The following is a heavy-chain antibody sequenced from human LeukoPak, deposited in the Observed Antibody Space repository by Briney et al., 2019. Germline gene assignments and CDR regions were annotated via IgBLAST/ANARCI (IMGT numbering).Heavy chain of an antibody. CDR1: GGTFSSYA. D-gene: IGHD5-12*01. V-gene: IGHV1-69*06. Sequence: SVKVSCKASGGTFSSYAISWVRQAPGQGLEWMGGIIPIFGTANYAQKFQGRVTITADKSTSTAYMELSSLRSEDTAVYYCARARGYDRYPDDAFDIWGQGTMVTVSS. CDR3: ARARGYDRYPDDAFDI. J-gene: IGHJ3*02. CDR2: IIPIFGTA.